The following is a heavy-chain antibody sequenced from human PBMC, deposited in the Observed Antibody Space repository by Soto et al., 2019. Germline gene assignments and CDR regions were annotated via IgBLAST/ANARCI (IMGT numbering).Heavy chain of an antibody. J-gene: IGHJ6*03. CDR2: IDWDDDK. CDR3: ARISLLKIIAAAGVEGYYYYYMDV. Sequence: GSGPTLVNPTQTLTLTCTFSGFSLSTSGMCVSWIRQPPGKALEWLARIDWDDDKYYSTSLKTRLTISKDTSKNQVVLTMTNMDPVDTATYYCARISLLKIIAAAGVEGYYYYYMDVWGKGTTVTVSS. V-gene: IGHV2-70*11. D-gene: IGHD6-13*01. CDR1: GFSLSTSGMC.